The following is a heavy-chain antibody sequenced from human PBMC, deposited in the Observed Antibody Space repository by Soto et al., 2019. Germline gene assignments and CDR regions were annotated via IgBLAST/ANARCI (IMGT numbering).Heavy chain of an antibody. V-gene: IGHV4-59*01. D-gene: IGHD3-9*01. CDR3: ARPPPALRYFDWLSRDYYYGMDV. CDR2: IYYSGST. CDR1: GGSISSYY. Sequence: QVQLQESGPGLVKPSETLSLTCTVSGGSISSYYWSWIRQPPGKGLEWIGYIYYSGSTNYNPSLKSRVTISVDTSKNQFSLKLSSVTAADTAVYYCARPPPALRYFDWLSRDYYYGMDVWGQGTTVTVSS. J-gene: IGHJ6*02.